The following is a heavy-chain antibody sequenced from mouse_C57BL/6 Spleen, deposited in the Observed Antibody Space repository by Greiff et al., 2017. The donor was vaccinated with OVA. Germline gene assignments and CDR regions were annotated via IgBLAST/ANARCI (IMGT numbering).Heavy chain of an antibody. J-gene: IGHJ3*01. D-gene: IGHD3-2*02. CDR1: GYTFTSYW. Sequence: VKLQQPGAELVKPGASVKMSCKASGYTFTSYWITWVKQRPGQGLEWIGDIYPGSGSTNYNEKFKSKATLTVDTSSSTAYMQLSSLTSEDSAVYYCAKGDSADYLLFAYWGEGGLVTVSA. CDR2: IYPGSGST. V-gene: IGHV1-55*01. CDR3: AKGDSADYLLFAY.